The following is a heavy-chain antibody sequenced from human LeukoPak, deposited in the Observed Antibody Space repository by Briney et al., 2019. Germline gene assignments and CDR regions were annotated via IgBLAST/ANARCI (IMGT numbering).Heavy chain of an antibody. Sequence: GGSLRLSCAASGFPFSNFAMSWVRQAPGKGLEWVSVIYSGGNTNYADSVKGRFIISRDNLKNTLFLQMNSLRAEDTAVYYCARAFQYGSGSYPYSLWGQGTLVTVSS. CDR2: IYSGGNT. D-gene: IGHD3-10*01. J-gene: IGHJ4*02. CDR3: ARAFQYGSGSYPYSL. CDR1: GFPFSNFA. V-gene: IGHV3-66*01.